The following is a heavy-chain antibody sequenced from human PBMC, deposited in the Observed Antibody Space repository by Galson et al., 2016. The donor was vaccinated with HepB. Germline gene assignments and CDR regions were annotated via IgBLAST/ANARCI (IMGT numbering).Heavy chain of an antibody. V-gene: IGHV5-51*01. CDR1: GYSFTNYW. CDR3: ARRRSQWEPLSADY. CDR2: IYPSDSDT. Sequence: QSGAEVKKPGESLKISCKGSGYSFTNYWIAWVRQMPGKGLEWMGIIYPSDSDTRYSPSFQGQVTISADKSISTAYLQWSRLKASDTAMYYCARRRSQWEPLSADYWGQGTLVTVSS. D-gene: IGHD1-26*01. J-gene: IGHJ4*02.